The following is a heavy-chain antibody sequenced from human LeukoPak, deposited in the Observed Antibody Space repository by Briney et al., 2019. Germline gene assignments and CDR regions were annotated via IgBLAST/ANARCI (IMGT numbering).Heavy chain of an antibody. D-gene: IGHD2-2*01. CDR1: GGSFSGYY. Sequence: SETLSLTCAVYGGSFSGYYWSWIRQPPGKGLEWIGEINHSGSTNYNPSLKSRVTISVDTSKNQFSLKLSSVTAADTAVYYCARVKGDCSSTSCYLYYYYYMDVWGKGTTVTISS. V-gene: IGHV4-34*01. CDR2: INHSGST. J-gene: IGHJ6*03. CDR3: ARVKGDCSSTSCYLYYYYYMDV.